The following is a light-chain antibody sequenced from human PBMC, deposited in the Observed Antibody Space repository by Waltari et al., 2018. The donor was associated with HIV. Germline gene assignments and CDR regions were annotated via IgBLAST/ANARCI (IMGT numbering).Light chain of an antibody. Sequence: DVLLTQSPLSLSVSLGQSASLSCESTRSLVYCDGNTFLSWFHQGPGQSPRRLIYKGSDRESGAPARFSGSGSDTKFTLRINRVEAGDVGLYYCMQGAHWPYTFGQGTKLEI. CDR3: MQGAHWPYT. J-gene: IGKJ2*01. V-gene: IGKV2-30*01. CDR2: KGS. CDR1: RSLVYCDGNTF.